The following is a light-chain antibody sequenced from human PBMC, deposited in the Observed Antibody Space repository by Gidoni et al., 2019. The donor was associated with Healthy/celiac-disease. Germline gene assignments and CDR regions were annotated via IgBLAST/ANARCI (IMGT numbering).Light chain of an antibody. J-gene: IGKJ2*03. CDR1: QDISNY. V-gene: IGKV1-33*01. Sequence: DIQMTQSPSSLSASVGDRVTITCQASQDISNYLNWYQQKPGKAPKLLIYDASNLETGVPSRFSGSGSGTDFTFTISSLQPEDIETYYCQQDDNLPLYSVGQGTKLEI. CDR2: DAS. CDR3: QQDDNLPLYS.